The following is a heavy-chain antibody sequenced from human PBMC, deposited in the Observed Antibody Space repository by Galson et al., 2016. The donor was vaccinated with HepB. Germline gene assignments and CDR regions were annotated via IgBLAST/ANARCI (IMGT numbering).Heavy chain of an antibody. CDR1: GFTFRNHW. CDR2: IKHDGNEK. J-gene: IGHJ4*02. D-gene: IGHD6-13*01. V-gene: IGHV3-7*01. CDR3: ARDSRRKPYSSSQGGLLDY. Sequence: SLRLSCAASGFTFRNHWMSWIRQAPGKGLEWVANIKHDGNEKYYVESMKGRFTVSRDNAKNSLFLQMNSLRAEDTAVYYCARDSRRKPYSSSQGGLLDYWGQGTLVTVSS.